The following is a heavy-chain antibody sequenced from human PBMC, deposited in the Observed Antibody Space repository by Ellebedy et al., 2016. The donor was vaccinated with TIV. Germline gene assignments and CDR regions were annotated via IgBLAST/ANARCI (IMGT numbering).Heavy chain of an antibody. Sequence: GESLKISCAASGFTFSSYSMNWVRQAPGKGLEWVSAISGSGGTTYYADSVKGRFTISRDNSKNTLYLQMNGLRAEDTAVYYSAKSRTVSGDNSGWPWYFDYWGQGTLGTVSS. CDR3: AKSRTVSGDNSGWPWYFDY. J-gene: IGHJ4*02. D-gene: IGHD6-25*01. V-gene: IGHV3-23*01. CDR1: GFTFSSYS. CDR2: ISGSGGTT.